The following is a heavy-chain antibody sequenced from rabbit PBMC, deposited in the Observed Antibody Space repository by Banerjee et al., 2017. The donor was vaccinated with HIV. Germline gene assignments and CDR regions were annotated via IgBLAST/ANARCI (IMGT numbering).Heavy chain of an antibody. CDR2: INTSSGNT. CDR1: GFSFSNKYV. D-gene: IGHD4-1*01. CDR3: ARDAWGAEDFDL. V-gene: IGHV1S45*01. Sequence: QEQLEESGGDLVKPEGSLTLTCTASGFSFSNKYVMCWVHQAPGKGLQWIACINTSSGNTVYANWAKGRFTISKTSSTTVTLQMTSLTVADTATYFCARDAWGAEDFDLWGQGTLVTVS. J-gene: IGHJ4*01.